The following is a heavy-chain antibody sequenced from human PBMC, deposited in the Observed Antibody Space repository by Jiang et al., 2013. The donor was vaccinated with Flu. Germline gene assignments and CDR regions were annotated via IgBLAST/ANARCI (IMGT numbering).Heavy chain of an antibody. V-gene: IGHV4-4*02. CDR1: GGSISSSNW. CDR2: IYHSGST. J-gene: IGHJ5*02. Sequence: GSGLVKPSGTLSLTCAVSGGSISSSNWWSWVRQPPGKGLEWIGEIYHSGSTNYNPSLKSRVTISVDKSKNQFSLKLSSVTAADTAVYYCARVLMITFGGVIRWFDPWGQGTLVTVSS. D-gene: IGHD3-16*01. CDR3: ARVLMITFGGVIRWFDP.